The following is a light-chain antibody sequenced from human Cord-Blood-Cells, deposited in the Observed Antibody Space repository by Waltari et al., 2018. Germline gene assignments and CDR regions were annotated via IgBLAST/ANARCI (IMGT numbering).Light chain of an antibody. Sequence: QSVLTQPPSVSGAPGQRVTISCTGSSPNIGAGYDVHWYRQLPGTAPKLPIYGNSNRPSGVPDRFSGSKSGTSASLAITGLQAEDEADYYCQSYDSSLSGSVVFGGGTKLTVL. V-gene: IGLV1-40*01. CDR1: SPNIGAGYD. J-gene: IGLJ2*01. CDR2: GNS. CDR3: QSYDSSLSGSVV.